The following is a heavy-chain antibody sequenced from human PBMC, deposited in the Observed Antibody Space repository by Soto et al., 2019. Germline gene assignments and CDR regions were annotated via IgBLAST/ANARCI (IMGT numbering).Heavy chain of an antibody. V-gene: IGHV4-31*03. CDR1: GGSITTGGPY. J-gene: IGHJ4*02. CDR3: ARVKVLPAKQPIDY. CDR2: IYHSGST. Sequence: PSETLSLTCTVSGGSITTGGPYWSWIRQHPGKGLEWIGNIYHSGSTNYNPSLKSRVTISVDKSKNQFSLKLSSVTAADTAVYYCARVKVLPAKQPIDYWGQGTLVTVSS. D-gene: IGHD2-2*01.